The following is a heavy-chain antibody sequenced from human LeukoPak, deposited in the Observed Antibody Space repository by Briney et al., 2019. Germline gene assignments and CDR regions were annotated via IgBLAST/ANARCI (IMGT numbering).Heavy chain of an antibody. Sequence: GGSLRLSCAASGFIFSNYWMSCVRQTPGKGLEWVANIKQDGSQKYYVDSVKGRFTIFRDNAENSLYLQMNSLRAEDTAVYYCAKDRGWNSFDIWGQGTMVTVSS. CDR3: AKDRGWNSFDI. CDR1: GFIFSNYW. V-gene: IGHV3-7*04. J-gene: IGHJ3*02. CDR2: IKQDGSQK. D-gene: IGHD1-7*01.